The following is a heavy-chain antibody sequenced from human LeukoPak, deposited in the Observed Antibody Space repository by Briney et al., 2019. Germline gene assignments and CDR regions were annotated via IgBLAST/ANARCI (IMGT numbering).Heavy chain of an antibody. CDR1: GGSISSGGYY. J-gene: IGHJ4*02. CDR3: ARVPPPGATAYGAVDY. Sequence: SETLSLTCTVSGGSISSGGYYWSWIRQSPGKGLEWIGEVDHSGRTNYNPSLKSRLTMSVDTSKNQFSLKLTSVTAADTAVYFCARVPPPGATAYGAVDYWGQGTLVTVSS. V-gene: IGHV4-39*07. D-gene: IGHD3-16*01. CDR2: VDHSGRT.